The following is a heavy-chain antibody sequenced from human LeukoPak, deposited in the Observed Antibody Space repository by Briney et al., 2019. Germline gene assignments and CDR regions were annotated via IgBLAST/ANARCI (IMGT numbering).Heavy chain of an antibody. CDR2: ISSSGTTI. V-gene: IGHV3-48*03. J-gene: IGHJ6*03. CDR3: ARRVAAAAPYYYYMDV. CDR1: GFPLSIFE. Sequence: PGGSLRLSCAVSGFPLSIFEMNWVRQAPGKGLEWVSYISSSGTTISYAQSVKGRFTITRDNAQNSLTLHMNTLRADDTAVYYCARRVAAAAPYYYYMDVWGKGTTVTVSS. D-gene: IGHD6-13*01.